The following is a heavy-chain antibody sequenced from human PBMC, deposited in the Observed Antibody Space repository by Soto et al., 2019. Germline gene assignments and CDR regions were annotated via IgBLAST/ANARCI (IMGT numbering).Heavy chain of an antibody. V-gene: IGHV7-4-1*01. CDR1: GYTFTSYA. CDR3: AREPYPSYYDFWRGQRDL. Sequence: QVQLVQSGSELKKPGASVKVSCKASGYTFTSYARNWVRHAPGQGLEWMGWVNTNTGNPTYAQGFTGRFVFSLVTSVSTEYLQLCSLKGEDSAVYYRAREPYPSYYDFWRGQRDLWGQRKLGTVSS. D-gene: IGHD3-3*01. J-gene: IGHJ3*01. CDR2: VNTNTGNP.